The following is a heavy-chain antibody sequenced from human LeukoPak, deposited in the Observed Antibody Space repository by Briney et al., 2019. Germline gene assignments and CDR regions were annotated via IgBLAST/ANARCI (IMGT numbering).Heavy chain of an antibody. CDR1: GFTFSSYG. D-gene: IGHD5-18*01. CDR2: IQYDGSNK. V-gene: IGHV3-30*02. CDR3: AKSSSRLDTSSFEY. Sequence: GGSLRLSCAASGFTFSSYGIHWARQAPGKGLEWVTFIQYDGSNKYADSVKGRFTISRDNSKNVLYLQMNSLRAEDTALYYCAKSSSRLDTSSFEYWGHGTLVTVSS. J-gene: IGHJ4*01.